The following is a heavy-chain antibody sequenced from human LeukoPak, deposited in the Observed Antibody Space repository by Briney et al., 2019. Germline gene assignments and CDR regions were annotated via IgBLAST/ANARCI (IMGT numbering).Heavy chain of an antibody. CDR3: ATFSGAHHKTSDS. CDR1: GLTFRNYW. J-gene: IGHJ4*02. CDR2: MKQDGSDK. D-gene: IGHD1-14*01. Sequence: GGSLRLSCAASGLTFRNYWMSWVRQAPGKGLEWVANMKQDGSDKFYVDSVNGRFTISRDNAKNSLYLQMNTLRAEDTAIYYCATFSGAHHKTSDSWGQGTLVTVSS. V-gene: IGHV3-7*01.